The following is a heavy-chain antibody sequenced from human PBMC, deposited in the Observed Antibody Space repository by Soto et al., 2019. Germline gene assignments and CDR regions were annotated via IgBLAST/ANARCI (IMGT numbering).Heavy chain of an antibody. Sequence: QVHLEESGPGLVKPSQTLSLTCTVSGASISSGDYFWSWIRQSPGKGLEWIGYIYDSGSSYYNPSLKSRVTMSVDTSKTQFSLKLRSVTAADTAVYYCAREKGYISGPKNFDYWGQGTLVTVSS. CDR2: IYDSGSS. CDR3: AREKGYISGPKNFDY. J-gene: IGHJ4*02. CDR1: GASISSGDYF. D-gene: IGHD5-12*01. V-gene: IGHV4-30-4*01.